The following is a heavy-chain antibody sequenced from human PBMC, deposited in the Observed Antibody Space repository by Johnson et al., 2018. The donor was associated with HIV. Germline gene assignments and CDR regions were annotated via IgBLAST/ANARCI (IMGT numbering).Heavy chain of an antibody. D-gene: IGHD4-23*01. Sequence: VQLVESGGGVVQPGKSLRLSCAASGFTFSGYGMHWVRQAPGKGLEWVAVISYDGNNKYYADSVKGRFTISRDNSKNTLYLQINSLRAEDTAVYYCANLGDYSGSNGCDIWGQGTMVTVSS. V-gene: IGHV3-30*18. CDR2: ISYDGNNK. CDR1: GFTFSGYG. CDR3: ANLGDYSGSNGCDI. J-gene: IGHJ3*02.